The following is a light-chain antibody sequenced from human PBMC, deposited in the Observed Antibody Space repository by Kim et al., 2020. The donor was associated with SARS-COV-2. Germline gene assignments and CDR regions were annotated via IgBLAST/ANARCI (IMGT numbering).Light chain of an antibody. J-gene: IGKJ1*01. Sequence: ASVGDRCTITCRASQGISNYLAWYQQKPGKVPKLLIYDASTLQSGAPSRFSGGGSGTDFTLTISSLQPEDVATYYCQKYNSAPRTFGQGTKVDIK. CDR3: QKYNSAPRT. CDR2: DAS. V-gene: IGKV1-27*01. CDR1: QGISNY.